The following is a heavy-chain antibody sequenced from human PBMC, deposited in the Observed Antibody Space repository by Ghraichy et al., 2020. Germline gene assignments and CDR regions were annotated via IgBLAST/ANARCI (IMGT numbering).Heavy chain of an antibody. CDR1: GFTFSNYW. CDR2: MKQDGSEK. D-gene: IGHD4-17*01. J-gene: IGHJ4*02. Sequence: SCTASGFTFSNYWMNWVRQAPGKGLEWVASMKQDGSEKYYVDSVKGRFTISRDNAKNSLYFQMNSLRAEDTAVYYCARAGYGVPFDYWGQGTLVTVSS. CDR3: ARAGYGVPFDY. V-gene: IGHV3-7*01.